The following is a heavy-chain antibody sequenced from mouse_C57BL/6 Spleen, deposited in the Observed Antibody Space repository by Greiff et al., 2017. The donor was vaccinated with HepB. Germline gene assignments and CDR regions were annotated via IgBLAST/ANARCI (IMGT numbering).Heavy chain of an antibody. J-gene: IGHJ3*01. CDR2: IDPSDSYT. Sequence: QVQLQQPGAELVMPGASVKLSCKASGYTFTSYWMQWVKQRPGQGLEWIGEIDPSDSYTNYNQKFKGKATLTVDTSSSSAYMQLSSLTSEDSAVYYCARRSYDGYAWFAYWGQGTLVTVSA. CDR3: ARRSYDGYAWFAY. CDR1: GYTFTSYW. D-gene: IGHD2-2*01. V-gene: IGHV1-50*01.